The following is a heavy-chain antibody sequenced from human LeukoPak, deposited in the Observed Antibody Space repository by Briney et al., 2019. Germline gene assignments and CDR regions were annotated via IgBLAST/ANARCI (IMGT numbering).Heavy chain of an antibody. V-gene: IGHV1-58*01. J-gene: IGHJ4*02. Sequence: GASVKVSCKASRFTFSSPTVQWVRPARGQRLEWIGWIVVGSGYTNYAQKFQERVTFTWDMSTGTVYMELSSLRSEDTAVYYCAVARGLTDPLDFWGQGTLVTVSS. CDR2: IVVGSGYT. D-gene: IGHD3-10*01. CDR1: RFTFSSPT. CDR3: AVARGLTDPLDF.